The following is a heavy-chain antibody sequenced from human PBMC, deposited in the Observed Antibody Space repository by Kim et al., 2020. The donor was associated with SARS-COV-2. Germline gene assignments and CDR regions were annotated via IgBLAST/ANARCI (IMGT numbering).Heavy chain of an antibody. Sequence: GGSLRLSCAASGFTFGDYAMHWVRQAPGKGLEWVSGISWNSGSIGYADSVKGRFTISRDNAKNSLYLQMNSLRAEDTALYYCAKDKGGSYLSYYGMDVWGQGTTVTVSS. CDR1: GFTFGDYA. CDR3: AKDKGGSYLSYYGMDV. J-gene: IGHJ6*02. D-gene: IGHD1-26*01. V-gene: IGHV3-9*01. CDR2: ISWNSGSI.